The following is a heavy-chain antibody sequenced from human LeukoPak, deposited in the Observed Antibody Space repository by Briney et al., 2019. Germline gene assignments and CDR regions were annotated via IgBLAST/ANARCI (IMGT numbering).Heavy chain of an antibody. J-gene: IGHJ4*02. Sequence: SETLSLTCAVSGVAISRGGYAWNWIRQPPGKGLEWIAYIYHSGTTYYNPSLKSRATISVDTSKNQFSLKLSSVTAADTAVYYCAGGSTGVDYWGQGALVTVSS. D-gene: IGHD2-2*01. CDR2: IYHSGTT. CDR3: AGGSTGVDY. CDR1: GVAISRGGYA. V-gene: IGHV4-30-4*07.